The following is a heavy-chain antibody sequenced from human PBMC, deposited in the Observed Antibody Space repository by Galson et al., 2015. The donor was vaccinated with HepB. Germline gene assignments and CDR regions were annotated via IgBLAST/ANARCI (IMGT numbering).Heavy chain of an antibody. V-gene: IGHV6-1*01. CDR3: ARVAWAAGYYFDY. CDR2: TCYRSKWYN. CDR1: GESVSSNSAA. D-gene: IGHD6-13*01. J-gene: IGHJ4*02. Sequence: CAISGESVSSNSAAWNWIKQSPSRGLEWLGRTCYRSKWYNDYAVSVKSRITINPDTSKNQFSLQLNSVTPEDTAVYYCARVAWAAGYYFDYWGQGTLVTVSS.